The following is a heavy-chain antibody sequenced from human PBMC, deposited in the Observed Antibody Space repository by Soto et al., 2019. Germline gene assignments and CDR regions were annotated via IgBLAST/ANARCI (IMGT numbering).Heavy chain of an antibody. V-gene: IGHV1-58*02. Sequence: SVKVSCKASGFTFTNSAIQWVRQARGQRLEWIGWIVVGSGNTNYAQKFQERLTITRDMSTSTAYMELSSLRSEDTATYYCAPHRGGEEVAASGDDYYYYGMDVWGQGTTVTVSS. J-gene: IGHJ6*02. CDR3: APHRGGEEVAASGDDYYYYGMDV. D-gene: IGHD2-15*01. CDR2: IVVGSGNT. CDR1: GFTFTNSA.